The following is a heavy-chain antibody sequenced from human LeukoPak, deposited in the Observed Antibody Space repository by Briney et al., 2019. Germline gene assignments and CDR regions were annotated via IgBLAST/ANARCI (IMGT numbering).Heavy chain of an antibody. CDR2: ISYDGSNK. V-gene: IGHV3-30*04. CDR3: ARTTTPHYYGSGSSALGY. Sequence: GGSLRLSCAASGFTFSTYAMHWVRQGPGKGLEWVAVISYDGSNKFYADSVKGRFTISRDNSKNTLYLQMSSLSAEDTAVYYCARTTTPHYYGSGSSALGYWGQGTLVTVTS. J-gene: IGHJ4*02. CDR1: GFTFSTYA. D-gene: IGHD3-10*01.